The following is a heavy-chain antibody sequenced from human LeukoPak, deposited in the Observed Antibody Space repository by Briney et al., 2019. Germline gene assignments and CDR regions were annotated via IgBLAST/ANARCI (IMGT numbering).Heavy chain of an antibody. CDR3: ARVAVSGPTGWFDS. V-gene: IGHV3-21*01. D-gene: IGHD2-8*02. J-gene: IGHJ5*01. CDR1: GFALKCYS. CDR2: ISSTDAYI. Sequence: GGSLRLSCSGSGFALKCYSLTWVRQAPGKGLEWVSPISSTDAYIHYADSVKGRFTISRDNVDNVVYLEMNSRGAEDTATYYCARVAVSGPTGWFDSWGQGTLVIVSP.